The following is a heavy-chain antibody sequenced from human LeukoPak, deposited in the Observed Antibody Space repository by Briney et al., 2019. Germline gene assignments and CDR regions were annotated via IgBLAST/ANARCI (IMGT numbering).Heavy chain of an antibody. Sequence: GGSLRLSCVASRFIFSGYWMSWVRQAPGKGLEWVANIKQDGSEKYYGDSVKGRFTISRGNAKNSLYLQMKSLRAEDTAVYYCMTLAGAGYYYDGLDVWGQGTTVTVSS. CDR2: IKQDGSEK. V-gene: IGHV3-7*01. D-gene: IGHD6-19*01. CDR3: MTLAGAGYYYDGLDV. J-gene: IGHJ6*02. CDR1: RFIFSGYW.